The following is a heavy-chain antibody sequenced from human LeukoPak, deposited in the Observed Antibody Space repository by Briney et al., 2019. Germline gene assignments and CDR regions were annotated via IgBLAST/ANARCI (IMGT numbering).Heavy chain of an antibody. Sequence: GGSLRLSCAASGFTVTSVYMSWVRQAPGKGLEWVSLIYSGGAIFYADSVKGRFTISRDNPNNMLYLQMNSLRVEDTAVYYCASDPNNSGSGSFAYYWGQGTLVTVSS. CDR2: IYSGGAI. CDR1: GFTVTSVY. D-gene: IGHD3-10*01. J-gene: IGHJ4*02. V-gene: IGHV3-53*01. CDR3: ASDPNNSGSGSFAYY.